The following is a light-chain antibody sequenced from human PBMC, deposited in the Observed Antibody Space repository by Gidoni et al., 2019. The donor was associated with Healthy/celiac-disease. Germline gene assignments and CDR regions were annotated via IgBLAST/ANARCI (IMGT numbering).Light chain of an antibody. CDR1: QSISSY. V-gene: IGKV1-39*01. CDR2: AAS. J-gene: IGKJ2*01. CDR3: QQSYSTPPYT. Sequence: DIQMTQSPSSLSASVGDRVTITCRASQSISSYLNWYQQKPGKAPKLLISAASSLQSGVPSRFSGSGSGTDFTLTISSLQPEDFATYYCQQSYSTPPYTFXXXTKLEIK.